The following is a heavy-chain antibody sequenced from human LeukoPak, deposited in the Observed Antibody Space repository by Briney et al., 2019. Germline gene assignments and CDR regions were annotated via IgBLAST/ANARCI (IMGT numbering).Heavy chain of an antibody. Sequence: PSETLSLTCTVSGGSISSYYWSWIRQPPGKGLEWIGYIYYTGSTNYSPSLKGRVTISVDTSKNQFSLDLSSVTAADTAVYYCARSPMVGAALPFDYWGQGTLVTVSS. CDR2: IYYTGST. J-gene: IGHJ4*02. CDR3: ARSPMVGAALPFDY. CDR1: GGSISSYY. D-gene: IGHD6-6*01. V-gene: IGHV4-59*01.